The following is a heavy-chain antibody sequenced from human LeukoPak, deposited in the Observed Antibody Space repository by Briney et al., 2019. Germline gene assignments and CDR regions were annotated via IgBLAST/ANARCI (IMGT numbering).Heavy chain of an antibody. Sequence: PGGSLRLSCAASGFTFSSYEMNWVRQAPGKGLEWVSYINSRGSTIYYADSVKGRLTISRDNAKNSLYLQINSLSAEDTAVYYCARDRTLGYWGQGTLVTVSS. CDR3: ARDRTLGY. CDR1: GFTFSSYE. CDR2: INSRGSTI. J-gene: IGHJ4*02. V-gene: IGHV3-48*03.